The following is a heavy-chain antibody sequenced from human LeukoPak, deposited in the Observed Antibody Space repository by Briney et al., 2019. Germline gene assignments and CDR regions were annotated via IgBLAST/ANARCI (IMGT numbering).Heavy chain of an antibody. V-gene: IGHV1-2*02. D-gene: IGHD6-19*01. J-gene: IGHJ4*02. CDR1: GYTFTDYY. Sequence: GASVKVSCKASGYTFTDYYIHWVRQAPGQGLEWMGWINPNSGGTTYAQKFQGRVTMTRDTSISTAYMELSRLRSDDTAEYYCARDDSGAVAFWGQGTLVTVSS. CDR2: INPNSGGT. CDR3: ARDDSGAVAF.